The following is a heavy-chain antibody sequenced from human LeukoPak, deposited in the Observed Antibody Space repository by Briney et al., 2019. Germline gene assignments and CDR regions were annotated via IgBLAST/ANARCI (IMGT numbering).Heavy chain of an antibody. J-gene: IGHJ5*02. V-gene: IGHV4-38-2*02. CDR3: ARIAVAGTEPRFDP. Sequence: SETLSLTCTVSGYSISSGYYWGWIRQPPGKGLEWIGSIYHSGSTYYNPSLKSRVTISVDTSKNQFSLKLSSVTAADTAVYYCARIAVAGTEPRFDPWGQGTLVTVSS. D-gene: IGHD6-19*01. CDR1: GYSISSGYY. CDR2: IYHSGST.